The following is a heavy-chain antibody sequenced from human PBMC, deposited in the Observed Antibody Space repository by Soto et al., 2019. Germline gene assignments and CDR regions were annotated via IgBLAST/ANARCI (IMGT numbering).Heavy chain of an antibody. D-gene: IGHD6-13*01. J-gene: IGHJ5*02. Sequence: EVQLVQSGAEVKKPGESLKISCKGSGYSFTRYWIGWVRQMPGKGLEWMGIIYPGDSDTRYSPSFQGQVTISADKSINTAYLQWSSLKASDTAMYYCARHGRQLVLESWFDPWGQGTLVTVSS. CDR3: ARHGRQLVLESWFDP. V-gene: IGHV5-51*01. CDR1: GYSFTRYW. CDR2: IYPGDSDT.